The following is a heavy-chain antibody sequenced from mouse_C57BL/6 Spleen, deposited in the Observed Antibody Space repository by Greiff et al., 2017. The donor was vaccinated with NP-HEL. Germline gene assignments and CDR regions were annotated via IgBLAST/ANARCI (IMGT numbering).Heavy chain of an antibody. J-gene: IGHJ1*03. CDR2: IRLKSDNYAT. CDR1: GFTFSNYW. CDR3: TGEGLLRYFDV. D-gene: IGHD2-3*01. Sequence: EVHLVESGGGLVQPGGSMKLSCVASGFTFSNYWMNWVRQSPEKGLEWVAQIRLKSDNYATHYAESVKGRFTISRDDSKSSVYLQMNNLRAEDTGIYYCTGEGLLRYFDVWGTGTTVTVSS. V-gene: IGHV6-3*01.